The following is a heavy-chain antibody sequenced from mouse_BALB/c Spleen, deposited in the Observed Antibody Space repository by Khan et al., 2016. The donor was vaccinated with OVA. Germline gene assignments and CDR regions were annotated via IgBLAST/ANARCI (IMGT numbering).Heavy chain of an antibody. J-gene: IGHJ2*01. V-gene: IGHV2-9*02. CDR3: ARNRESDYFDY. CDR1: GFSLTSYG. CDR2: IWAGGST. Sequence: VELVESGPGLVAPSQSLSITCTVSGFSLTSYGIHWVHQPPGKGLEWLGIIWAGGSTNYNSDLMSRLSISKDNSRSQVFLKMNSLQTDDTAMYFCARNRESDYFDYWGQGTTLTVSS.